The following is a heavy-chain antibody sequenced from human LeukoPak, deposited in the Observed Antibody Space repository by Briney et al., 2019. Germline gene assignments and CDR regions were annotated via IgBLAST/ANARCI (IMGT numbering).Heavy chain of an antibody. D-gene: IGHD3-10*01. CDR3: ARGGTMVRGGNALGNYGMDV. V-gene: IGHV1-8*01. J-gene: IGHJ6*02. Sequence: ASVKVSCTASVDTFSSYDFYWVRHATRQGLEWVGWVNTNSDNTGFAQKYQGLVSLTRVTAIRTAYMELSNLRSDDAAVYYCARGGTMVRGGNALGNYGMDVWGQGTTVTVSS. CDR1: VDTFSSYD. CDR2: VNTNSDNT.